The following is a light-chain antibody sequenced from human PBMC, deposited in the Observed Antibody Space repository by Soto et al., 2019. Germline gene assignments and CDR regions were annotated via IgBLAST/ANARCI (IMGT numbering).Light chain of an antibody. CDR2: GAS. V-gene: IGKV3-20*01. CDR1: QSVSSNY. J-gene: IGKJ2*01. CDR3: QQYGSSPYT. Sequence: ELVLTQSPGTLSLSPGERATLSCRASQSVSSNYLAWYQQKPGQTPRLLIYGASSRATGSPDRCSGSGSGTDFTLTISRLEPEDSAVYYCQQYGSSPYTFGQGTKLEIK.